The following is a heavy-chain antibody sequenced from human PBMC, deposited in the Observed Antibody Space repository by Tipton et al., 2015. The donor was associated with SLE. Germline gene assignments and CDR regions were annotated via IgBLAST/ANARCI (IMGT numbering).Heavy chain of an antibody. J-gene: IGHJ3*02. V-gene: IGHV3-30*03. D-gene: IGHD1-7*01. CDR1: GFTFSSYS. CDR2: IYYDGSNT. Sequence: SLRLSCAASGFTFSSYSMNWVRQAPGKGLEWVAFIYYDGSNTYYADSVKGRFTISRDNSKNTLYLQLNRLRAEDTAVYFCARKTYNWNSNAFDIWGQGTVVTVSP. CDR3: ARKTYNWNSNAFDI.